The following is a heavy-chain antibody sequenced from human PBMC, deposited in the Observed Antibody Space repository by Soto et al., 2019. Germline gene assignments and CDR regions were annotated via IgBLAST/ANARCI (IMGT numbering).Heavy chain of an antibody. CDR2: IDPSDSQT. CDR3: ARQIYDSDTGPNFQYYFDS. D-gene: IGHD3-22*01. V-gene: IGHV5-10-1*01. CDR1: GYSFAGYW. J-gene: IGHJ4*01. Sequence: GESLKISCKGSGYSFAGYWITWVRQKPGKGLEWMGRIDPSDSQTYYSPSFRGHVTISVTKSITTVFLQWSSLRASDTAIYDCARQIYDSDTGPNFQYYFDSWGHGTPVTVSS.